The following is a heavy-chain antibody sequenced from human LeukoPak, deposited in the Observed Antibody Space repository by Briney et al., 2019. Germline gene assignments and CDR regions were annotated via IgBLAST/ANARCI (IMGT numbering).Heavy chain of an antibody. Sequence: GGSLRLSCAASGFSFSNYGIHWVRQAPGKGLEWVAFIRYDGSNKYYADSVKGRFTISRDNSKNTLYLQMNSLRAEDTAVYYCAKDDYSTHGGYFDYWGQGTLVTVSS. CDR1: GFSFSNYG. CDR3: AKDDYSTHGGYFDY. V-gene: IGHV3-30*02. CDR2: IRYDGSNK. D-gene: IGHD4-11*01. J-gene: IGHJ4*02.